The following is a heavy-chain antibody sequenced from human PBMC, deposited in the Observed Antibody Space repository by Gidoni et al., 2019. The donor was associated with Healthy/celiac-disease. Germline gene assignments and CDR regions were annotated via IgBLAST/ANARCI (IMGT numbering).Heavy chain of an antibody. Sequence: EVQLVESGGGLVQPGRSLRLSCAASGFTFDDYAMHWVRQAPGKGLEWGSGISWNSGRVGYADSVKGRFTISRDNAKNSLYLQMNSLRAEDTALYYCAKDLGIGTGYYDSSGYYSAFDYWGQGTLVTVSS. CDR2: ISWNSGRV. V-gene: IGHV3-9*01. J-gene: IGHJ4*02. CDR3: AKDLGIGTGYYDSSGYYSAFDY. CDR1: GFTFDDYA. D-gene: IGHD3-22*01.